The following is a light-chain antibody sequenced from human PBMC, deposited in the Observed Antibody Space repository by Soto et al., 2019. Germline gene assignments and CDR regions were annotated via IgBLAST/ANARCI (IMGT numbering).Light chain of an antibody. Sequence: IQLTQSPSSLSASVGDRVTITCRASQGISSYLAWYQQKPGKAPKLLISAASTLRSGVPSRFSGSGSGTDFTLTISSQQPEDFATYYCQHLDTYPITFGQGTRLEIK. CDR2: AAS. J-gene: IGKJ5*01. CDR3: QHLDTYPIT. V-gene: IGKV1-9*01. CDR1: QGISSY.